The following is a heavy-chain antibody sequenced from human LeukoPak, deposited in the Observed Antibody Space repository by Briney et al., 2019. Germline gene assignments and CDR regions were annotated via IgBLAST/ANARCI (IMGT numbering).Heavy chain of an antibody. CDR1: GFTFSSFG. Sequence: GGSLRLSCAASGFTFSSFGMNWVRQAPGKGLEWVSYISSSGSTIYYADSVKGRFTISRDNAKNSLYLQMNSLRAEDTAVYYCARGPNYYDSSGYYRGYFDYWGQGTLVTVSS. D-gene: IGHD3-22*01. V-gene: IGHV3-48*03. J-gene: IGHJ4*02. CDR2: ISSSGSTI. CDR3: ARGPNYYDSSGYYRGYFDY.